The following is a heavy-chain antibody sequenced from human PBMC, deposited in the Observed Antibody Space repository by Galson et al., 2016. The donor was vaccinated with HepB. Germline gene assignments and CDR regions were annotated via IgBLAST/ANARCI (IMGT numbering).Heavy chain of an antibody. CDR1: GFTFSSHD. CDR2: ISWNSDRV. V-gene: IGHV3-9*01. CDR3: ARAPSYSSGPYPYFDY. J-gene: IGHJ4*02. Sequence: SLRLSCAASGFTFSSHDMHWVRQAPGKGLEWVSSISWNSDRVGYGDSVKGRFTISRDNAENSLYLQMNSLTTDDTALYYCARAPSYSSGPYPYFDYWGRGTLVTVSS. D-gene: IGHD6-19*01.